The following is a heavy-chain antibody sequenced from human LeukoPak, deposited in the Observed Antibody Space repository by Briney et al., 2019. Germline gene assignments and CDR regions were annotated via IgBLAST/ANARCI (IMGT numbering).Heavy chain of an antibody. D-gene: IGHD2/OR15-2a*01. J-gene: IGHJ4*02. CDR2: INPNSGGT. CDR3: ARATVYGNNDY. CDR1: GYTFTSYY. V-gene: IGHV1-2*02. Sequence: ASVKVSCKTSGYTFTSYYMHWVRQAPGQGLEWMGWINPNSGGTNYAQKFQGRVTMTRDTSISTAYMELSRLRSDDTAVCYCARATVYGNNDYWGQGTLVTVSS.